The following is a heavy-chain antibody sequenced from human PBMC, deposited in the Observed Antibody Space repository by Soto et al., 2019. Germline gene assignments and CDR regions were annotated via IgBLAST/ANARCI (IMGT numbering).Heavy chain of an antibody. V-gene: IGHV4-31*03. Sequence: SETLSLTCSFSAGSINTCGSHLTWILHHPEKGLEWIGFIYFYNGATSSTSYNPSLQSRVVISVDTSKNHVSLNLNSVTVADTAVYFCAWGTDAYKTGFWALGTLVTISS. CDR2: IYFYNGATSST. CDR3: AWGTDAYKTGF. J-gene: IGHJ4*02. D-gene: IGHD3-9*01. CDR1: AGSINTCGSH.